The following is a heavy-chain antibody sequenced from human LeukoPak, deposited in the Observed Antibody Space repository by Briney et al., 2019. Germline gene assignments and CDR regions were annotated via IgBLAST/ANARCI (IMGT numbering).Heavy chain of an antibody. D-gene: IGHD6-19*01. J-gene: IGHJ4*02. CDR2: INWNGGST. CDR3: ARESSSGSWYYFDY. CDR1: GFTFDDYG. Sequence: PGGSLRLSCAASGFTFDDYGMSWVRQAPGKGLEWVSGINWNGGSTGYADSVKGRFTISRDNDKNSLYLQMNSLRAEDTALYYCARESSSGSWYYFDYWGQGTLVTVSS. V-gene: IGHV3-20*04.